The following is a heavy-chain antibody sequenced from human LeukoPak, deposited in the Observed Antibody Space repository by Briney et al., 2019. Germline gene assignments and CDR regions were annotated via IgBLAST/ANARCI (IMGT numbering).Heavy chain of an antibody. J-gene: IGHJ6*02. V-gene: IGHV4-59*08. Sequence: SETLSLTCTVSGDSISSSYWSWIRQPPGKGLEWIGYIYYSGSTNYNPPLKSRLTISVDTSKNQFSLKLSSVTAADTAVYYCARLLRLVRGVTPYYYGMDVWGQGTTVTVSS. D-gene: IGHD3-10*01. CDR3: ARLLRLVRGVTPYYYGMDV. CDR2: IYYSGST. CDR1: GDSISSSY.